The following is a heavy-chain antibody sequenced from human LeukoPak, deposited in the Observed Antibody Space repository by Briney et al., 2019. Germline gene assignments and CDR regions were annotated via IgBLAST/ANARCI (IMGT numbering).Heavy chain of an antibody. J-gene: IGHJ4*02. Sequence: GGSLRLSCAASGFTFSSYSMNWVRQAPGKGLEWVSYISSSSSTIYYADSVKGRFTISRDNAKNSLYLQMNSLRAEDTAVYYCARNTYYYGSGSFFLDHWGQGTLVTVSS. CDR3: ARNTYYYGSGSFFLDH. CDR2: ISSSSSTI. CDR1: GFTFSSYS. D-gene: IGHD3-10*01. V-gene: IGHV3-48*04.